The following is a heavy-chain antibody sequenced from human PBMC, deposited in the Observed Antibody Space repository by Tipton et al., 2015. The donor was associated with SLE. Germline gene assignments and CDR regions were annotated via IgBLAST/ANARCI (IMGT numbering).Heavy chain of an antibody. CDR1: GGSFSGYY. V-gene: IGHV4-34*01. J-gene: IGHJ3*02. CDR2: INHSGST. CDR3: ARVRGGSGALDI. D-gene: IGHD3-10*01. Sequence: TLSLTCAVYGGSFSGYYWSWIRQPPGKGLEWIGEINHSGSTNYNPSLKSRVTISVDTSKNQFSLKLSSVTAADTAVYYCARVRGGSGALDIWGQGTMVTVSS.